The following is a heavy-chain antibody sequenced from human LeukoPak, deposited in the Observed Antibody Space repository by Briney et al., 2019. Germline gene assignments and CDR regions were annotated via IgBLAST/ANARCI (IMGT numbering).Heavy chain of an antibody. D-gene: IGHD3-3*01. CDR1: GSTFSSFA. J-gene: IGHJ3*02. Sequence: GGSLRLSCAASGSTFSSFAIHWVRQAPGKGLEWVTAISYDGSNKYYADSVKGRFTISRDNSKNTLYLQMNSLRAEDTAVYYCAKVRFLEWLGAFDIWGQGTMVTVSS. CDR3: AKVRFLEWLGAFDI. V-gene: IGHV3-30*04. CDR2: ISYDGSNK.